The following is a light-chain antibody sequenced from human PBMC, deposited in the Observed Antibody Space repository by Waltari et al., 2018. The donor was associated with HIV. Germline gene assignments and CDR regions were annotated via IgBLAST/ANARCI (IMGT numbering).Light chain of an antibody. V-gene: IGKV4-1*01. CDR2: WAS. J-gene: IGKJ2*01. CDR1: RTLLYSSNNKNY. CDR3: QKYFFPPRFT. Sequence: DIVLTHPPHSLVVSLRHRATPHCKSSRTLLYSSNNKNYFSWYQLKPGQTHKLLFSWASTRESGGPDRFTASGSRTDCALTITNLQAEDVEVYYCQKYFFPPRFTFGQGTKLQI.